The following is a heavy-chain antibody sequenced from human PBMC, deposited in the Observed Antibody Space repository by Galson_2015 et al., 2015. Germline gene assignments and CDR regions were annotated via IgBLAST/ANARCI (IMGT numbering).Heavy chain of an antibody. CDR3: AKAGGYQLLSRAAFDY. V-gene: IGHV3-30*18. J-gene: IGHJ4*02. D-gene: IGHD2-2*01. Sequence: SLRLSCAASGFTFSSYGMHWVRQAPGKGLEWVAVISYAGSNKYYADYVKGRFTISRDNSKNTLYLQMNSLRAEDTAVYYCAKAGGYQLLSRAAFDYWGQGTLVTVSS. CDR1: GFTFSSYG. CDR2: ISYAGSNK.